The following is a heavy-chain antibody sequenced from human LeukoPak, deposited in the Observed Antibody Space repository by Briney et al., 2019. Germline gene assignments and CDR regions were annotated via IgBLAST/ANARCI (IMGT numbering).Heavy chain of an antibody. J-gene: IGHJ3*02. CDR3: ARERGNYYDSSGLAGFVAFDI. V-gene: IGHV4-31*03. CDR2: IYYSGST. Sequence: SETLSLTCTVSGGSISSGGYYRSWIRQHPGKGLEWIGYIYYSGSTYYNPSLKCRITISVDTSKNQFSLKLSSVTAADTAVYYWARERGNYYDSSGLAGFVAFDIGGKGKRVTVSS. CDR1: GGSISSGGYY. D-gene: IGHD3-22*01.